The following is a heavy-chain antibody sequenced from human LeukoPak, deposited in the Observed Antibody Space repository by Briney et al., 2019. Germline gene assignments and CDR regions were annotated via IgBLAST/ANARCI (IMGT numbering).Heavy chain of an antibody. Sequence: GGSLRLSCAASGFTFSSYAMSWVRQAPGKGLEWVSGISGSGGSAYYAGSVKGRFTISRGNSINTLFLQMNSLRAEDSALYYCAKDRITATPYYFDFWGQGTLVTVSS. V-gene: IGHV3-23*01. CDR2: ISGSGGSA. D-gene: IGHD1-20*01. CDR1: GFTFSSYA. J-gene: IGHJ4*02. CDR3: AKDRITATPYYFDF.